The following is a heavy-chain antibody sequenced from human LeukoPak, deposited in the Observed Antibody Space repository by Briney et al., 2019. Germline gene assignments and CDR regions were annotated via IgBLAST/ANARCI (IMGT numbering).Heavy chain of an antibody. D-gene: IGHD3-3*01. V-gene: IGHV4-39*01. CDR3: ARHDWGTTIFGVAFSDY. CDR2: IFYSGST. CDR1: GGSISSSSYY. Sequence: KPSETLSLTCTVSGGSISSSSYYWGWVRQPPGKGLEWIGSIFYSGSTYYNPSLKTRVTISVDTSKNQFSLNLNSVTAADTAVYYCARHDWGTTIFGVAFSDYWGQGTLVTVSS. J-gene: IGHJ4*02.